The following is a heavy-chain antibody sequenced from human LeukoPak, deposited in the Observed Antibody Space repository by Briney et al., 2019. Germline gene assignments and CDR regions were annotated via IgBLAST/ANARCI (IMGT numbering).Heavy chain of an antibody. CDR1: GYTFTSYA. CDR2: INAGNGDT. J-gene: IGHJ4*02. CDR3: ARGYCSSTSCQYYFDY. Sequence: ASVKVSCKASGYTFTSYAIHWVRQAPGQRLEWLGWINAGNGDTKYSRRFQGRVTITRDTSATTAYMELTSLRSEDTAVYYCARGYCSSTSCQYYFDYWGQGTLVTVSS. D-gene: IGHD2-2*01. V-gene: IGHV1-3*01.